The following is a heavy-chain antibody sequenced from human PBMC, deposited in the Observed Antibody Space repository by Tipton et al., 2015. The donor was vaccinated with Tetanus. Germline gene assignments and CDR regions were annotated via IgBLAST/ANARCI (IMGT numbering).Heavy chain of an antibody. V-gene: IGHV4-59*01. J-gene: IGHJ3*02. Sequence: TLSLTCTVSGGSMSTYYWSWIRQPPGKGLEWIGYVYYTGSTDYNPSLKSRVTISVDTSKSQFSLKMSSVTAADTAVYYCARWGDASGSTNLYAFDIWGQGTMVSVSS. CDR3: ARWGDASGSTNLYAFDI. CDR1: GGSMSTYY. CDR2: VYYTGST. D-gene: IGHD3-10*01.